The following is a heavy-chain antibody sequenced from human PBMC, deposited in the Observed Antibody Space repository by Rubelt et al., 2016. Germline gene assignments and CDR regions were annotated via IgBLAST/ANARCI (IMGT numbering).Heavy chain of an antibody. D-gene: IGHD6-6*01. V-gene: IGHV4-59*01. J-gene: IGHJ5*02. CDR2: IYYSGST. CDR3: ARDLPTEARGWFDP. Sequence: QVQLQESGPGLVKPSETLSLTCTVSGGSISRYYWNWIRRPPGKGLEWIGYIYYSGSTNYNPSLKGRGTMSVDTAKNQVSLRLSSVTAADTAVYYCARDLPTEARGWFDPWGQGTLVTVSS. CDR1: GGSISRYY.